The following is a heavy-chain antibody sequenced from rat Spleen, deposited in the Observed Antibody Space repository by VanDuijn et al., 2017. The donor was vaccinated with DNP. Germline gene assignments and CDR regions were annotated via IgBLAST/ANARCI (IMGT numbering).Heavy chain of an antibody. D-gene: IGHD1-4*01. CDR3: AGRPPPTRGPFDY. J-gene: IGHJ2*01. CDR1: GFTFSSFP. V-gene: IGHV5-46*01. CDR2: ISTSGGST. Sequence: EVQLVESGGGLVQPGRSMKLSCAASGFTFSSFPMAWVRQAPTKGLEWVATISTSGGSTYYRDSVKGRFTISRDNAKSTLYLQMSSLRSEDTATYYWAGRPPPTRGPFDYWGQGVTVTVSS.